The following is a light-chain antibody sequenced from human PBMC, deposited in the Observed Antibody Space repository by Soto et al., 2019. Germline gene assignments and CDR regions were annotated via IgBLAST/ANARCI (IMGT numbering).Light chain of an antibody. V-gene: IGLV8-61*01. J-gene: IGLJ3*02. Sequence: QAVVTQDPSFSVSPGGTVTLTCGLTSGSVSTTYYPSWYQQTPGQAPRTLIYSTNTRSSGVPDRFSGSILGNNAALTITGAQADDEADYYCVMYMSSGITVFGGGTKLTVL. CDR1: SGSVSTTYY. CDR2: STN. CDR3: VMYMSSGITV.